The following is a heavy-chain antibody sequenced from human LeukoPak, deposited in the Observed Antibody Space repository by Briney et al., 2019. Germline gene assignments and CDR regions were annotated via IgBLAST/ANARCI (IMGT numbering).Heavy chain of an antibody. D-gene: IGHD2-8*01. J-gene: IGHJ4*02. CDR3: AKAFGTNGYFQLPIDF. CDR1: GFNFNSNA. V-gene: IGHV3-23*01. Sequence: GGSLRLSCATSGFNFNSNAMIWVRQAPGQGLECVSAITAPGDATYYADSVKGRFSISRDNSKNTLYLLLNSLRVEDTALYYCAKAFGTNGYFQLPIDFWGQGTLVTVSS. CDR2: ITAPGDAT.